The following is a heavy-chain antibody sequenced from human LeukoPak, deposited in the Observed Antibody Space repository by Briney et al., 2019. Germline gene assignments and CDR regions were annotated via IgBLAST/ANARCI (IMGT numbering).Heavy chain of an antibody. CDR1: GFSFTSYA. V-gene: IGHV3-23*01. CDR3: AKHQVRSHDY. CDR2: ISGSGGST. J-gene: IGHJ4*02. Sequence: GGSLRLSCAASGFSFTSYAMSWVRQTPGKGLEWVSGISGSGGSTYYADSVKGRFTISRDNSKNTLYLQMSSLRAEDTAVYYCAKHQVRSHDYWGQGTLVTVSS.